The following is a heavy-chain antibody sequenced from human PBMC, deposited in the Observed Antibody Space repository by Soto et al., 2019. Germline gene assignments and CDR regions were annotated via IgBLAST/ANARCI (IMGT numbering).Heavy chain of an antibody. J-gene: IGHJ5*01. CDR1: GGSFSGYY. D-gene: IGHD4-17*01. Sequence: PSETLSLTCAVYGGSFSGYYWSWIRQPPGKGLEWIGEINHSGSTNYNPSLKSRVTISVDTSKNQFSLKLSSVTAADTAVYYCARFTTTETYEDERFDSWGQRNLVTVSS. CDR2: INHSGST. CDR3: ARFTTTETYEDERFDS. V-gene: IGHV4-34*01.